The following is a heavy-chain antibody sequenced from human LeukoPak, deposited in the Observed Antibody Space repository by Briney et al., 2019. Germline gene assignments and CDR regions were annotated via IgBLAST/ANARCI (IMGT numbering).Heavy chain of an antibody. Sequence: GGSLRLSCAASGFIFSNYAMHWVRQAPGKGLEFVSSISSNGDTTYYANSVKGRLTISRDNSKNTLYLQMGSLRAEDTAVYYCARRAGAYSHPYDYWGQGTLVTVSS. CDR1: GFIFSNYA. CDR3: ARRAGAYSHPYDY. D-gene: IGHD4/OR15-4a*01. CDR2: ISSNGDTT. V-gene: IGHV3-64*01. J-gene: IGHJ4*02.